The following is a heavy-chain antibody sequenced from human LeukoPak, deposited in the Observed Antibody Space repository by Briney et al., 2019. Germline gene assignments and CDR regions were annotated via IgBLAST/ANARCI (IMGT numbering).Heavy chain of an antibody. D-gene: IGHD6-6*01. Sequence: SETLSLTCTVSGGSISSSSYYWGWIRQPPGKGLEWIGSIYHSGSTYSNPSLKSRVTISVDTSKNQFSLKLSSVTAADTAVYYCARGVARSSKFHFSYYFDYWGQGTLVTVSS. CDR2: IYHSGST. CDR3: ARGVARSSKFHFSYYFDY. V-gene: IGHV4-39*07. J-gene: IGHJ4*02. CDR1: GGSISSSSYY.